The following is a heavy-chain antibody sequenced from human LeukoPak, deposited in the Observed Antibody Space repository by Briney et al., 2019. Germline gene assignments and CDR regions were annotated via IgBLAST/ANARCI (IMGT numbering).Heavy chain of an antibody. V-gene: IGHV3-11*01. Sequence: GGSLRPSCAASGFTFSDYYMSWIRQAPGKGLEWVSYISSSGSTIYYADSVKGRFTISRDNAKNSLYLQMNSLRAEDTAVYYCASSGWKVTIDYWGQGTLVTVSS. CDR3: ASSGWKVTIDY. J-gene: IGHJ4*02. CDR1: GFTFSDYY. CDR2: ISSSGSTI. D-gene: IGHD6-19*01.